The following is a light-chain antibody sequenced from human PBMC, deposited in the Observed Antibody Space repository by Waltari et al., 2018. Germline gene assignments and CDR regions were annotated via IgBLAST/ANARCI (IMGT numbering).Light chain of an antibody. CDR3: CSYAGSYTVL. Sequence: QSALTQPRSVSGSPGQSVTISCTGTSSDLGASKYASWYQQYPGKAPKLMIYDVTKRPSGFPDRFSGSKSGNTASLTISGLQAEDEADYYCCSYAGSYTVLFGGGTKLTVL. J-gene: IGLJ2*01. V-gene: IGLV2-11*01. CDR1: SSDLGASKY. CDR2: DVT.